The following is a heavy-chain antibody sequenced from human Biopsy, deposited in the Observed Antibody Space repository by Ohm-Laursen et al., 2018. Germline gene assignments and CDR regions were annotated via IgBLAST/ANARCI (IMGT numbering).Heavy chain of an antibody. CDR2: ISSSSESI. Sequence: SLRLSCAASGFTFSNFNMNWLRQAPGEGLEWVSYISSSSESIYYADSVRGRFTVSRDNAQNSMYLQMNSLRADDTAVYYCATDDYSGDSAYWGQGALVTASS. V-gene: IGHV3-48*01. J-gene: IGHJ4*02. D-gene: IGHD4-23*01. CDR3: ATDDYSGDSAY. CDR1: GFTFSNFN.